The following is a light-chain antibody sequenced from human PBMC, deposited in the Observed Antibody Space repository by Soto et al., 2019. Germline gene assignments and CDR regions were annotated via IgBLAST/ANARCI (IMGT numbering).Light chain of an antibody. J-gene: IGKJ1*01. CDR3: QQYNSYSRT. V-gene: IGKV1-5*01. Sequence: IQMTQSPSTLSSSFGDRVTITCRASQSISSWLAWFQLKPGKAPKLLIYDASSLEGGVPSRFSGSGSGTEFTLTISSLQPDDFATYYCQQYNSYSRTFGQGTKVDIK. CDR1: QSISSW. CDR2: DAS.